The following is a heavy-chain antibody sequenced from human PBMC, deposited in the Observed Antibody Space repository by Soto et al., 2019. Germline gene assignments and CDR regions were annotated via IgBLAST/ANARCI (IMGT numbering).Heavy chain of an antibody. CDR2: INWNSGSI. J-gene: IGHJ4*02. Sequence: VQLVESGGGLVQPGRSLRLSCAASGFTFDDYAMHWVRQVPGKGLEWVSGINWNSGSIGYGDSVKGRFAISRDNAKNSLHLQMNSLSAEDTAVYYCVKDESFNWYSWRFRHWGQGTLVSVSS. CDR3: VKDESFNWYSWRFRH. V-gene: IGHV3-9*01. D-gene: IGHD1-1*01. CDR1: GFTFDDYA.